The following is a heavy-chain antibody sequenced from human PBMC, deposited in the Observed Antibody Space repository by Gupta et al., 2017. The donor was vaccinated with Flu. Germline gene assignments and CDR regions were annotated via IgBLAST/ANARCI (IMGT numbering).Heavy chain of an antibody. D-gene: IGHD3-22*01. CDR1: GFTFSSYG. Sequence: QVQLVESGGGVVQPGRSLRLSCAASGFTFSSYGMHWVRQAPGKGLEWVAVISYDGSNKYYADSVKGRFTISRDNSKNTLYLQMNSLRAEDTAVYYCAKGVDRKGNTSGYYPPLVYWGQGTLVTVSS. CDR3: AKGVDRKGNTSGYYPPLVY. V-gene: IGHV3-30*18. CDR2: ISYDGSNK. J-gene: IGHJ4*02.